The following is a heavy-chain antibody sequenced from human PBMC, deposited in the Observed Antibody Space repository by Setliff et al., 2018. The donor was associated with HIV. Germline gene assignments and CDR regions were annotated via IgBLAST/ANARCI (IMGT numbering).Heavy chain of an antibody. J-gene: IGHJ4*02. D-gene: IGHD5-18*01. CDR1: GGSISSSSYY. CDR2: MYYSGST. V-gene: IGHV4-39*07. Sequence: SETLSLTCTVSGGSISSSSYYWGWVRQPPGKGLEWIGSMYYSGSTYYTPSLKSRITISLDPSKNQFSLRMRSVTVADTAVYYCARVFVDTAVLRVLEYYFDSWGRGTLVTVSS. CDR3: ARVFVDTAVLRVLEYYFDS.